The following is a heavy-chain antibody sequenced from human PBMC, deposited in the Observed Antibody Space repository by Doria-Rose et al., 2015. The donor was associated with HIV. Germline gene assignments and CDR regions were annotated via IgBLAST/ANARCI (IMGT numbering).Heavy chain of an antibody. D-gene: IGHD6-19*01. V-gene: IGHV4-59*08. CDR2: IHHSGNT. CDR1: GGSISNYY. CDR3: ARPGARVPGSSGWFAAFDI. Sequence: QVQLQESGPGLVKPSETLSLTCTVSGGSISNYYWSWIRQPPGKGLEWIGYIHHSGNTNSNPSLKSRVTISLDTSKNQFSLKLTSVTAADTAVYYCARPGARVPGSSGWFAAFDIWGQGTRVTVSS. J-gene: IGHJ3*02.